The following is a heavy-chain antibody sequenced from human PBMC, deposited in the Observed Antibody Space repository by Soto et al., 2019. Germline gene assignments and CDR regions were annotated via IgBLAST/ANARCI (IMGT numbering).Heavy chain of an antibody. J-gene: IGHJ6*02. D-gene: IGHD1-26*01. Sequence: SGPTLVNPTQTLTLTCTFSGFSLSTGDMSVSWIRQPPGKALEWLARIDWDDDKYCSTSLETRLSISKDTSRNQVVLTMTYMGPADTATYYCARTKRVRPTYVGYYGLDVWGQGTTVTAP. V-gene: IGHV2-70*11. CDR2: IDWDDDK. CDR3: ARTKRVRPTYVGYYGLDV. CDR1: GFSLSTGDMS.